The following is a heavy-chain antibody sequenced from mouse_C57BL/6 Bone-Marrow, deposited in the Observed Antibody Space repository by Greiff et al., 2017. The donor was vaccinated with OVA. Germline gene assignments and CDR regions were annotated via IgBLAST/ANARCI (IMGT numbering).Heavy chain of an antibody. J-gene: IGHJ2*01. CDR1: GYTFTSYW. V-gene: IGHV1-55*01. Sequence: VQLQQSGAELVKPGASVKMSCKASGYTFTSYWITWVKQRPGQGLEWIGDIYPGSGSTNYNEKFKSKATLTVDTSSSTAHMQLSSLTSEDSAVYYCARDGYYYFDYWGQGTTLTVSS. D-gene: IGHD2-3*01. CDR3: ARDGYYYFDY. CDR2: IYPGSGST.